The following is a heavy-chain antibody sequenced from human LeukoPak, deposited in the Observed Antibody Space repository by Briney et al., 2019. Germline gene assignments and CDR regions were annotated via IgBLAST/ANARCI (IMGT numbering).Heavy chain of an antibody. Sequence: LRLSCAASGFTFSSYEMNWVRQAPGKGLEWVSYISSSGSTIYYADSVKGRFTISRDNAKNSLYLQMNSLRAEDTAVYYCARDLNRGPAAIYDYWGQGTLVTVSS. V-gene: IGHV3-48*03. CDR2: ISSSGSTI. J-gene: IGHJ4*02. D-gene: IGHD2-2*02. CDR1: GFTFSSYE. CDR3: ARDLNRGPAAIYDY.